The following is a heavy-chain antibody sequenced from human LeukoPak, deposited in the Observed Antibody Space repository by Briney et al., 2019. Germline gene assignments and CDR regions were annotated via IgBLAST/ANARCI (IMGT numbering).Heavy chain of an antibody. CDR2: MNPNSGNT. J-gene: IGHJ6*03. Sequence: ASVKVSCKASGCTFTSYDINWVRQATGQGLEWMGWMNPNSGNTGYAQKFQGRVTTTRNTSISTAYMELSSLRSEDTAVYYCARAGAYCGGDCYLNYYYYYYMDVWGKGTTVTVSS. D-gene: IGHD2-21*01. CDR3: ARAGAYCGGDCYLNYYYYYYMDV. V-gene: IGHV1-8*03. CDR1: GCTFTSYD.